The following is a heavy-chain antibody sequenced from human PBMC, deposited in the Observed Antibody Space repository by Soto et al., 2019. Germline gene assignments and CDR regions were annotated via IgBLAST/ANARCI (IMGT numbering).Heavy chain of an antibody. Sequence: QVQLVQSGNEVKKPGASVKVSCKASGYTFTNFGISWMRQAPGQGPEWMGWISTSDGNTNYGQKFHERVTMTTDATTTTATMELRSLASDDTAVYYCARWAFDGRDWYSGTFDLWGQGTLVTVSA. CDR1: GYTFTNFG. V-gene: IGHV1-18*04. CDR2: ISTSDGNT. J-gene: IGHJ3*01. D-gene: IGHD6-19*01. CDR3: ARWAFDGRDWYSGTFDL.